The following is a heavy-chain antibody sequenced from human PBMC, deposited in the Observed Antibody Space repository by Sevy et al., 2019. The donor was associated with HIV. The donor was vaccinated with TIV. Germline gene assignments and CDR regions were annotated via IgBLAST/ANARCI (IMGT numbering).Heavy chain of an antibody. V-gene: IGHV3-13*01. CDR3: ARAYSYGPKDV. CDR1: GFTFSSYD. J-gene: IGHJ6*02. CDR2: IGSAGDT. Sequence: GGSLRLSCAASGFTFSSYDMLWVRQATGKGLEWVSTIGSAGDTYYPGSVKGRFTISRENAKNSLYLQMNSLRAGDTAVYYCARAYSYGPKDVWGQGTTVTVSS. D-gene: IGHD5-18*01.